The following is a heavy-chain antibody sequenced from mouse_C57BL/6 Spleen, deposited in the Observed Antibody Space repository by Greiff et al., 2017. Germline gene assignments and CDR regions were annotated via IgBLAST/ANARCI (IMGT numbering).Heavy chain of an antibody. CDR1: GYTFTDYY. J-gene: IGHJ2*01. CDR2: INPYNGGT. V-gene: IGHV1-19*01. Sequence: EVQLQQSGPVLVKPGASVKMSCKASGYTFTDYYMNWVKQSHGKSLEWIGVINPYNGGTSYNQKFKGKATLTVDKSSSTAYMELNSLTSEDSAVYYCAIPYDYDGSFDYWGQGTTLTVSS. D-gene: IGHD2-4*01. CDR3: AIPYDYDGSFDY.